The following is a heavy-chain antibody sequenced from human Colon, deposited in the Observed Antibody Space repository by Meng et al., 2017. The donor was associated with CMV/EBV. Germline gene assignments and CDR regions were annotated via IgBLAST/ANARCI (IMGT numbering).Heavy chain of an antibody. D-gene: IGHD5-12*01. CDR2: ISHDGKNK. Sequence: CAASGFTFSNYAMHWVRQAPGKGLEWAAVISHDGKNKYYIDSVKGRFTISRDNSKNTVYLQMSSLRADDTAVYYCASGGYSGYDTIDYWGQGALVTVSS. J-gene: IGHJ4*02. CDR1: GFTFSNYA. CDR3: ASGGYSGYDTIDY. V-gene: IGHV3-30*04.